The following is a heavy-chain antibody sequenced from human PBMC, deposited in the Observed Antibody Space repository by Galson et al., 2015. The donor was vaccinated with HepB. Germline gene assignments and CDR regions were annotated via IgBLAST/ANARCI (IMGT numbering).Heavy chain of an antibody. CDR3: AKGSLAAAGFNYFDY. CDR2: ISWNSGSI. D-gene: IGHD6-13*01. J-gene: IGHJ4*02. CDR1: GFTFDDYA. V-gene: IGHV3-9*01. Sequence: SLRLSCAASGFTFDDYAMHWVRQAPGKGLEWVSGISWNSGSIGYADSVKGRFTISRDNAKNSLYLQMNSLRAEDTALYYCAKGSLAAAGFNYFDYWGQGTLVTVSS.